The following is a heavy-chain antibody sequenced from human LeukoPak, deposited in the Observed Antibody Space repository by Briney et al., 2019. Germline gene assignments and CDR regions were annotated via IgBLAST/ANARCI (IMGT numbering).Heavy chain of an antibody. D-gene: IGHD3-10*01. CDR1: GGSFSGYY. V-gene: IGHV4-34*01. J-gene: IGHJ6*03. Sequence: SETLSLTCAVYGGSFSGYYWSWIRQPPGKGLEWIGEINHSGSTNYNPSPKSRVTISVDTSKNQFSLKLSSVTAADTAVYYCARDRDEYYYGSGYYYYMDVWGKGTTVTVSS. CDR3: ARDRDEYYYGSGYYYYMDV. CDR2: INHSGST.